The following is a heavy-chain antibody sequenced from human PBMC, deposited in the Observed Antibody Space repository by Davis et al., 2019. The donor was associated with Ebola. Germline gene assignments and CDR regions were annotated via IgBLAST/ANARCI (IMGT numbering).Heavy chain of an antibody. Sequence: SETLSLTCTVSGGSISSGDYYWNWIRQPPGKGLEWIGGITNTGSTYYNPSLKSRVTLSVDTSKNQFSLKLSSVTAADTAVYYCARRTYGAFDYWGQGTLVTVSS. CDR2: ITNTGST. V-gene: IGHV4-39*01. J-gene: IGHJ4*02. D-gene: IGHD4-17*01. CDR1: GGSISSGDYY. CDR3: ARRTYGAFDY.